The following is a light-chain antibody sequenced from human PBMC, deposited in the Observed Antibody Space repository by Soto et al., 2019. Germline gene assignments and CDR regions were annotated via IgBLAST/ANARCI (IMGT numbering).Light chain of an antibody. CDR1: QSVSSNY. CDR3: QQYGRSPYS. V-gene: IGKV3-20*01. CDR2: GVS. Sequence: EIVLTQSPGTLSLSLGERVTLSCTASQSVSSNYLAWYQHRPGQAPRLLIHGVSSRATGIPDRFTGSGSGRDFTLTISSLEPEDSAVYYCQQYGRSPYSFGQGTKLEIK. J-gene: IGKJ2*01.